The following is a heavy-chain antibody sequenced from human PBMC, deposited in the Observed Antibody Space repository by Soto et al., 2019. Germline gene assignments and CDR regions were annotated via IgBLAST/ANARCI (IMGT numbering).Heavy chain of an antibody. V-gene: IGHV1-18*01. CDR2: ISAYTGNT. CDR3: ARALGPGADYGMDV. D-gene: IGHD2-8*02. Sequence: QVELVQSGAEVKKPGASVKVSCKGSGYIFSNYGISWVRQAPGQGLEWMGWISAYTGNTEDAQKFQGRVTMTTDTSTNTANMELSSLRSDDTAADYCARALGPGADYGMDVWRQGTTVTASS. CDR1: GYIFSNYG. J-gene: IGHJ6*01.